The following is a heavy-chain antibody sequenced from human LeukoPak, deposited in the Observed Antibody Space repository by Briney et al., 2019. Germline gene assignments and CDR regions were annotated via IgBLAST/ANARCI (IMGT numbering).Heavy chain of an antibody. V-gene: IGHV4-39*01. Sequence: PSETLSLTCTVSGGSISSSSYYWGWIRQPPGKGLEWIGNIYYSGSTYYNPSLKSRVTISVDTSKNQFSLKLTSVTAADTAVYFCARLWRAAIDYGGQGTLVAVSS. CDR3: ARLWRAAIDY. CDR2: IYYSGST. J-gene: IGHJ4*02. CDR1: GGSISSSSYY. D-gene: IGHD1-1*01.